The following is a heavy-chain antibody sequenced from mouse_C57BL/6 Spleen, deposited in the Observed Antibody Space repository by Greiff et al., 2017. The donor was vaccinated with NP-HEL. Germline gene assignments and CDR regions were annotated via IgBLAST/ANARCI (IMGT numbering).Heavy chain of an antibody. CDR3: ARLGSTYAMDY. J-gene: IGHJ4*01. D-gene: IGHD5-1*01. V-gene: IGHV1-64*01. CDR1: GYTFTSYW. CDR2: IHPNSGST. Sequence: QVQLQQPGAELVKPGASVKLSCKASGYTFTSYWMHWVKQRPGQGLEWIGMIHPNSGSTNYNEKFKSKATLTVDKSSSTAYMQLSSLTSEDSAVYYCARLGSTYAMDYWGQGTSVTVSS.